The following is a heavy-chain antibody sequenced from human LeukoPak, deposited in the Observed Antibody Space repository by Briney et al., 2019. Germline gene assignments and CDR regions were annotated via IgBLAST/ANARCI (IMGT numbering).Heavy chain of an antibody. D-gene: IGHD3-10*01. CDR1: GGSISSYF. J-gene: IGHJ4*02. Sequence: SSETLSLTCTVSGGSISSYFWSWIRQPPGKGLEWIGYIYYSGSTNYNYNPSLKSRVTLSVDTSKSHFSLKLSSVTAADTAVYYCARAYYYGSGSYSGFGYWGQGTLVTVSS. CDR3: ARAYYYGSGSYSGFGY. CDR2: IYYSGST. V-gene: IGHV4-59*01.